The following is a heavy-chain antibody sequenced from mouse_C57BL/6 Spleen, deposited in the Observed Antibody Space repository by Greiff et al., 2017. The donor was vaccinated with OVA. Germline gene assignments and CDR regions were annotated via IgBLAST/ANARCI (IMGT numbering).Heavy chain of an antibody. D-gene: IGHD1-1*01. J-gene: IGHJ2*01. CDR3: ALYGSSPLDY. CDR2: IHPNSGST. Sequence: QVQLQQPGAELVKPGASVKLSCKASGYTFTSYWMHWVKQRPGQGLEWIGMIHPNSGSTNYNEKFKSKATLTVDKSSSTAFMQLSSLTSEDSAVYYCALYGSSPLDYWGQGTTLTVSS. V-gene: IGHV1-64*01. CDR1: GYTFTSYW.